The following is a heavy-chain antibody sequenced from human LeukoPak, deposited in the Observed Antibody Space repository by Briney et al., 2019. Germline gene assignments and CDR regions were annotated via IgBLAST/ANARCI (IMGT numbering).Heavy chain of an antibody. D-gene: IGHD6-13*01. V-gene: IGHV3-11*01. J-gene: IGHJ5*02. CDR3: AKDMTAAGHYWFDP. CDR1: GFGFSDSY. Sequence: GGSLRLSCVVSGFGFSDSYMTWIRQTPGKGLEWLAYISGSGSDMYYADSVKGRFTISRDNAKNSLYLQMNSLRAEDTALYYCAKDMTAAGHYWFDPWGQGTLVTVSS. CDR2: ISGSGSDM.